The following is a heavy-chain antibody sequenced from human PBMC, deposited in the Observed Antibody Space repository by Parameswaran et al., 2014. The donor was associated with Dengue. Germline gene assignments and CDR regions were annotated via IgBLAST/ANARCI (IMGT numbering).Heavy chain of an antibody. J-gene: IGHJ4*02. CDR3: ARGEQKWLFLVGFDY. V-gene: IGHV1-2*02. D-gene: IGHD3-22*01. Sequence: VRQAPGQGLEWMGWINPNSGGTNYAQKFQGRVTMTRDTSISTAYMELSRLRSDDTAVYYCARGEQKWLFLVGFDYWGQGTLVTVSS. CDR2: INPNSGGT.